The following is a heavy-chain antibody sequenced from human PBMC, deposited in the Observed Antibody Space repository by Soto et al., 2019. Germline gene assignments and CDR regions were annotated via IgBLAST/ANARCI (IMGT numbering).Heavy chain of an antibody. CDR3: SRYSPLRYDILTGSRTYYYYGMDV. Sequence: PGGSLRLSCAASGFTFSSYSMNWVRQAPGKGLEWVSSISSSSSYIYYADSVKGQFTISRDNAKNTLYLQMNSLRAEDTAVFYCSRYSPLRYDILTGSRTYYYYGMDVWGQGTTVTVSS. V-gene: IGHV3-21*01. CDR2: ISSSSSYI. J-gene: IGHJ6*02. D-gene: IGHD3-9*01. CDR1: GFTFSSYS.